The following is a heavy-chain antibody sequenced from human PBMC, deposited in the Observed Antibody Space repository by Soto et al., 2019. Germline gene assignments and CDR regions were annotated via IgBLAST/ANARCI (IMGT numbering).Heavy chain of an antibody. CDR2: IYSSGST. CDR1: GGSISSYY. J-gene: IGHJ2*01. D-gene: IGHD3-10*01. V-gene: IGHV4-59*01. CDR3: ARPNGSGSYKAELWSFDL. Sequence: QVQLQESGPGLVKPSETLSLTCTVSGGSISSYYWSWIRQPPGKGLEWIGYIYSSGSTNYNPSLKSRVTISVDTSKNQFSLKLGSVTAADTAVYYCARPNGSGSYKAELWSFDLWGRGTMVTVSS.